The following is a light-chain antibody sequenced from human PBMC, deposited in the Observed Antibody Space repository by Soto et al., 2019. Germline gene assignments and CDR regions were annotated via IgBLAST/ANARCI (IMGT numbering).Light chain of an antibody. V-gene: IGLV2-23*01. Sequence: QSVLTQPASVSGSPGQSITISCTGSSSDVGNYNLVSWYQQHPGKAPKLMIYEDTKWPSGVSNRFSGSKSGNTAYPTISGLQAEDEADYYCWSYAVGRTYVFGTGTKATVL. CDR3: WSYAVGRTYV. CDR1: SSDVGNYNL. CDR2: EDT. J-gene: IGLJ1*01.